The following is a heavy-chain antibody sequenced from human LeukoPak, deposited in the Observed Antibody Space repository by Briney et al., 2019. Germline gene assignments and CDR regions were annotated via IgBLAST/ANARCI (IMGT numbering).Heavy chain of an antibody. CDR1: GYTFTSYG. Sequence: ASVKVSCKASGYTFTSYGISWVRQAPGQGLEWMGWISAYNGNTNYAQKLQGRVTMTRNTSITTAYMELSSLRSEDTAVYYCAREGLGGDYESFFDYWGQGTLVTVAS. CDR2: ISAYNGNT. CDR3: AREGLGGDYESFFDY. D-gene: IGHD4-17*01. J-gene: IGHJ4*01. V-gene: IGHV1-18*01.